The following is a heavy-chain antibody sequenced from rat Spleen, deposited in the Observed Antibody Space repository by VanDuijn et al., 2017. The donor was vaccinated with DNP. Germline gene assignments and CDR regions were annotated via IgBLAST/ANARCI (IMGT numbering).Heavy chain of an antibody. CDR3: ARPSYYGYNYFDY. J-gene: IGHJ2*01. Sequence: EVQLVESGGGLVQPGRSLKLSCAASGFTFSDYNMAWVRQAPKKGLEWVATINYDGSSTYYRDSVKGRFTISRDNAKRTLYLQMDSLRSEDTATYYCARPSYYGYNYFDYWGQGVMVTVSS. CDR2: INYDGSST. CDR1: GFTFSDYN. D-gene: IGHD1-7*01. V-gene: IGHV5-7*01.